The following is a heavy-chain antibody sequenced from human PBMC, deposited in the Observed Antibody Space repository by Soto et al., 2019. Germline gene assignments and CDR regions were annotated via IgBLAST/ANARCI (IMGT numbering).Heavy chain of an antibody. CDR2: IDSDGSST. CDR1: GFTFSTYW. CDR3: VRDWPGIGIDS. J-gene: IGHJ4*02. V-gene: IGHV3-74*01. Sequence: EVQLVESGEGLVQPGGSLRLSCAASGFTFSTYWMHWVRQTPEKGLVWVSHIDSDGSSTTYADSVKGRFTISRDNAKNTLYLQMNSLRAEDTALYYCVRDWPGIGIDSWGQGTLVTVSS. D-gene: IGHD1-1*01.